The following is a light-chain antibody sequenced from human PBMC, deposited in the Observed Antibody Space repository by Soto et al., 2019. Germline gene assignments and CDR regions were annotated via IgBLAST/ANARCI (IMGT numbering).Light chain of an antibody. V-gene: IGKV3-20*01. CDR1: QSVSSSY. Sequence: EIVLTQSPGTLSLSPGERATRSCRASQSVSSSYLAWYQQKPGQAPRLLIYGASSRATGIPDRFSGSGSGTDFTLTISRLEPEDFAVYYCQQYGSSLLTFGGGTKVEI. CDR3: QQYGSSLLT. J-gene: IGKJ4*01. CDR2: GAS.